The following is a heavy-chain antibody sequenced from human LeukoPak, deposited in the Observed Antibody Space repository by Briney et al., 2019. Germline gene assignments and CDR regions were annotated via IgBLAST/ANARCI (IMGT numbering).Heavy chain of an antibody. V-gene: IGHV1-2*04. CDR1: GYTFTGYY. CDR2: INPNSGGT. J-gene: IGHJ4*02. CDR3: ARQKAGGAAAILLGY. D-gene: IGHD2-2*02. Sequence: SVKVSCKASGYTFTGYYMHWVRQAPGQGLEXXXXINPNSGGTNYAQKFQGWVTMTRDTSISTAYMELSRLRSDDTAVYYCARQKAGGAAAILLGYWGQGTLVTVSS.